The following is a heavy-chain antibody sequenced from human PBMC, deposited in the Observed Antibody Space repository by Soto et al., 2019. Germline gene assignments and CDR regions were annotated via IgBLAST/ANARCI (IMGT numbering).Heavy chain of an antibody. CDR1: GFSLSSTGVG. Sequence: QITLKESGPTLVKVTQTVTLTCTFSGFSLSSTGVGVGWLRQSPGKALEGLALINWNDDKRYNPSLKSRLTITKDTSKNQVVLTMTNMDPVDTATYYCARSGHNSGFFYYDYWGQGTLVTVSS. V-gene: IGHV2-5*01. CDR2: INWNDDK. CDR3: ARSGHNSGFFYYDY. J-gene: IGHJ4*02. D-gene: IGHD3-22*01.